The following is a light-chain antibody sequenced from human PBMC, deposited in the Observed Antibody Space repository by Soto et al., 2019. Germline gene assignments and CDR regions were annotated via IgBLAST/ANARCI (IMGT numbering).Light chain of an antibody. V-gene: IGKV3-15*01. J-gene: IGKJ2*01. CDR1: ESVDSK. CDR3: HQYENGPLDT. Sequence: ETVMTQSPATLSVSPGERVTLSCRASESVDSKLAWYQQKPGQAPRLLIYDASTRATGVPARFSGSGSGTEFTFTISSLQSEDFAVYYCHQYENGPLDTFGQGTKLEIK. CDR2: DAS.